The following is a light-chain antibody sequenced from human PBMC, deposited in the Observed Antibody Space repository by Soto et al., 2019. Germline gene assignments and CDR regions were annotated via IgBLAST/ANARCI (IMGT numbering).Light chain of an antibody. J-gene: IGKJ5*01. CDR2: GAS. CDR1: QSVSSSY. V-gene: IGKV3-20*01. CDR3: QHYDSLPIT. Sequence: EIVLTQASGALSLSPVERATLSCRASQSVSSSYLAWYQQKPGQPPRLLIYGASSRATGIPDRFSGSGSGTDFTLTISRLEPEDFAVFYCQHYDSLPITFGQGTRLEIK.